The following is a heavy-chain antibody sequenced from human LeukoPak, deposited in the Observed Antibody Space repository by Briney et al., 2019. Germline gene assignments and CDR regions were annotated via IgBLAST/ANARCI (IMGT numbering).Heavy chain of an antibody. Sequence: EGSLRLSCAASGFTFSSYWMSWVRQAPGRGLEGVANIRQDGSEKYYVDSVKGRFTISRDNAKNSLYLQMNSLRAEDTAVYYCARGTMDYNYFDYWGQGTLVTVSS. V-gene: IGHV3-7*01. CDR3: ARGTMDYNYFDY. J-gene: IGHJ4*02. CDR1: GFTFSSYW. D-gene: IGHD3-10*01. CDR2: IRQDGSEK.